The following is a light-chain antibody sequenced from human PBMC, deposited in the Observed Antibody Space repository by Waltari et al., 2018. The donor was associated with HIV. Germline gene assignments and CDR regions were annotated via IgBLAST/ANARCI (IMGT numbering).Light chain of an antibody. Sequence: QSVLTQPPSVSAAPGQRATISCSGSGSNPGTNYVLGYQQLPGTAPTLLNYDNDKRPSGIPARFSGSKSGTSATLGITGLQTGDEAHYYCGTWDNSLNTWVFGGGTKLTVL. J-gene: IGLJ3*02. V-gene: IGLV1-51*01. CDR2: DND. CDR1: GSNPGTNY. CDR3: GTWDNSLNTWV.